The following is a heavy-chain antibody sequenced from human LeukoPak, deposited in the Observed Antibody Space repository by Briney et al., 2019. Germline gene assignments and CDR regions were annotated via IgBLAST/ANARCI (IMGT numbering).Heavy chain of an antibody. J-gene: IGHJ5*02. V-gene: IGHV3-23*01. Sequence: GGSLRLSCAASGFTFSSYAMSWVRQAPGKALEWVSAISGGGDRTYYADSVKGRFTISRDNSKNTLYLQMNSLRAEDTAVYYCASFYYDSTSNWFDPWGQGTLVTVSS. CDR2: ISGGGDRT. CDR1: GFTFSSYA. D-gene: IGHD3-22*01. CDR3: ASFYYDSTSNWFDP.